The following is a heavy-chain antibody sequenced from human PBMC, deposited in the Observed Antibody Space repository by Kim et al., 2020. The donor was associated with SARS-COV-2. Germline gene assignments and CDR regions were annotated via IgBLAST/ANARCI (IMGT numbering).Heavy chain of an antibody. D-gene: IGHD3-3*01. CDR2: ISKSGSTT. CDR1: GFTFNDYY. V-gene: IGHV3-11*01. CDR3: ARTRGGYYYYFDY. J-gene: IGHJ4*02. Sequence: GGSLRLSCAAFGFTFNDYYMSWIRQAPGEGLQWVSYISKSGSTTYYADSVKGRFTVSRDSARNSLYLQMNSLRADDTAVYYCARTRGGYYYYFDYWGQGTLVTVSS.